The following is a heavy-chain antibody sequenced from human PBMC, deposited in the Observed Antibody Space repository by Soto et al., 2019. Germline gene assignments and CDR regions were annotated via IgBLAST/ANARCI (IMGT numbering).Heavy chain of an antibody. V-gene: IGHV3-33*01. CDR1: GFTFSTYG. Sequence: QVQLVESGGGVVQPGRSLRLSCAASGFTFSTYGMHWVRQVPGKGLEWVAVIWYDGSNKYYADSVKGRFTISRDNSKNQLYLQMNSVPAENRAVYCFARDGYSRDYTPRFDYWGQGDLVTVPS. CDR3: ARDGYSRDYTPRFDY. D-gene: IGHD4-17*01. J-gene: IGHJ4*02. CDR2: IWYDGSNK.